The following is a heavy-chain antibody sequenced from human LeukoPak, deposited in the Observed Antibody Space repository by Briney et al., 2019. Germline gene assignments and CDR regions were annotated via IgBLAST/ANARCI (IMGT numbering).Heavy chain of an antibody. Sequence: PGGSLRLSCEASGFTFSNYAMSWVRQAPGKGLEWASVITGGDGTTYYGDSVKGRFSISRDNSKNTVYLQMNSLRVEDTAIYYCAKDMEEWELGEGYFDYWGQGILVTVSS. CDR3: AKDMEEWELGEGYFDY. J-gene: IGHJ4*02. CDR1: GFTFSNYA. CDR2: ITGGDGTT. V-gene: IGHV3-23*01. D-gene: IGHD1-26*01.